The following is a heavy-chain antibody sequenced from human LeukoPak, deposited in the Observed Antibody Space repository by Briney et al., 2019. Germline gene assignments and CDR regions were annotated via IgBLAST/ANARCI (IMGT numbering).Heavy chain of an antibody. D-gene: IGHD2-2*01. Sequence: PGGSLRLSCAVSGFTFSGFAMSWVRQAPGKGLEWVSVIYSGGSTYYADSVKGRFTISRDNSKNTLYLQMNSLRAEDTAVYYCARESPGYCSSTSCYRFRDVYYYYYMDVWGKGTTVTVSS. CDR3: ARESPGYCSSTSCYRFRDVYYYYYMDV. CDR1: GFTFSGFA. V-gene: IGHV3-66*02. CDR2: IYSGGST. J-gene: IGHJ6*03.